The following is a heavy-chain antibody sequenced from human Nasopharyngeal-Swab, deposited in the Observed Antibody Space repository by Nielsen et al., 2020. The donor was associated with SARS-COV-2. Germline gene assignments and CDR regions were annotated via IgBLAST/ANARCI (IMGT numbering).Heavy chain of an antibody. CDR2: IIPIFGTA. CDR1: GGTFSSYA. D-gene: IGHD3-10*01. Sequence: SVKVSCKASGGTFSSYAISWVRQAPGQGLEWMGGIIPIFGTANYAQKLQGRVTMTTDTSTSTAYMELRSLRSDDTAVYYCALYYYGSGNYDYWGQGTLVTVSS. CDR3: ALYYYGSGNYDY. V-gene: IGHV1-69*05. J-gene: IGHJ4*02.